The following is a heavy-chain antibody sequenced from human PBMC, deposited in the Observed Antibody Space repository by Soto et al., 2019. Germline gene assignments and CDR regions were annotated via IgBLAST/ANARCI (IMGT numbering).Heavy chain of an antibody. CDR3: AKFYGGKSAHTYTIDP. D-gene: IGHD2-15*01. CDR1: GFTFSTYA. Sequence: EVQLLESGGDLVQPGGSLRLSCAASGFTFSTYAMSWVRQAPGKGLEWGSTINTSGGSTYYADSVKGRFTISRDNSKNTLYLQMNSLRPEDTAVYYCAKFYGGKSAHTYTIDPWGQGTLVTVSS. V-gene: IGHV3-23*01. CDR2: INTSGGST. J-gene: IGHJ5*02.